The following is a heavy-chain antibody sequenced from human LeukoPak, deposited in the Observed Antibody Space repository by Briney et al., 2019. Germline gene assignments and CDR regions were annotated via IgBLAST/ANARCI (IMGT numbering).Heavy chain of an antibody. J-gene: IGHJ4*02. Sequence: GGTLRLSCAASGVTFGDYGMSWVRQAPGKGLEWVCGINWNGGSTGYADSVKGRFTISRDNAKNSLYLQMNSLRAEDTALYYCARALRGYSYGCNDYWGQGTLVTVSS. CDR2: INWNGGST. CDR3: ARALRGYSYGCNDY. V-gene: IGHV3-20*04. CDR1: GVTFGDYG. D-gene: IGHD5-18*01.